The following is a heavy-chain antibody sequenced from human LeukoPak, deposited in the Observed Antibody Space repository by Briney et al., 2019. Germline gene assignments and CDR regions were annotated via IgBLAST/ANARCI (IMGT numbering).Heavy chain of an antibody. Sequence: SETLCLTCTVSGGSISSGGYYWSWIRQPPGKGLEWIGTITYSGSTYFSPSVKSRVSMSMDTSKNQFSLKLTSVTAADTAVYYCARRGDSYAVFDYWGQGTLVTVSS. CDR1: GGSISSGGYY. CDR2: ITYSGST. D-gene: IGHD5-18*01. J-gene: IGHJ4*02. CDR3: ARRGDSYAVFDY. V-gene: IGHV4-30-2*03.